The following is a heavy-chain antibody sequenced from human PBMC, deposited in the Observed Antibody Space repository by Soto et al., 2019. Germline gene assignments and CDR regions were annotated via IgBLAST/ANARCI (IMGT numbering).Heavy chain of an antibody. D-gene: IGHD6-13*01. CDR1: GFTFSSYW. Sequence: GGSLRLSCAASGFTFSSYWMSWVRQAPGKGLEWVANIKQDGSGKYYVDSVKGRFTISRDNAKNSLYLQMNSLRAEDTAVYYCARVHSSSWLNNYYGMDVWGQGTTVTVSS. CDR3: ARVHSSSWLNNYYGMDV. J-gene: IGHJ6*02. CDR2: IKQDGSGK. V-gene: IGHV3-7*01.